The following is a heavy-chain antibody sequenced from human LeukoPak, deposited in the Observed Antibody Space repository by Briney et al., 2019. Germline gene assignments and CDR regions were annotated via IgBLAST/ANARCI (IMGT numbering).Heavy chain of an antibody. J-gene: IGHJ4*02. CDR3: ARLLRVTTVGPDLYYFDY. D-gene: IGHD4-17*01. Sequence: SSETLSLTCTVSGGSISSYYWSWIRQPPGKGLEWIGYIYYSGSTNYNPSLKSRVTISVDTSRDQFSLKLSSVTAADTAVYYCARLLRVTTVGPDLYYFDYWGQGTLVTVS. CDR1: GGSISSYY. V-gene: IGHV4-59*08. CDR2: IYYSGST.